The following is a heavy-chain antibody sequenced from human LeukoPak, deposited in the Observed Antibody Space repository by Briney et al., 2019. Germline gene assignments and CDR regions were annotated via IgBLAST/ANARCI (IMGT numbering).Heavy chain of an antibody. D-gene: IGHD5-18*01. V-gene: IGHV3-30*04. CDR2: ISYDGSKK. CDR3: SRAVTAMGSAFDI. Sequence: GGSLRLSCAASGFTFSSYAMHWVRQAPGKGLEWVEVISYDGSKKYYADSVKGRFTISRDNSKNTLYLQMNSLRAEDTAVYYCSRAVTAMGSAFDIWGQGTMVTVSS. J-gene: IGHJ3*02. CDR1: GFTFSSYA.